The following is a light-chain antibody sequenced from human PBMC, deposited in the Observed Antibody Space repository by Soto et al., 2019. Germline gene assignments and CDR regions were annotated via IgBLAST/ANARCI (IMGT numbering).Light chain of an antibody. CDR2: KAS. V-gene: IGKV1-5*03. J-gene: IGKJ1*01. Sequence: DIQMTQSPSTLSASVGDRVTITCRASQSISSWLAWYQQKPGKAPNLLIYKASSLQSGVPSRFSGSGSGTEFTIIISSLQPPDCGTYYCQQYNDKWTFGQGTKVEIK. CDR3: QQYNDKWT. CDR1: QSISSW.